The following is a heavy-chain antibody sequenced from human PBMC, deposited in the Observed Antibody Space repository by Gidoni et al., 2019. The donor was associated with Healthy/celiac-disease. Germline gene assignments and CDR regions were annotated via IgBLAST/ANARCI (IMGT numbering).Heavy chain of an antibody. J-gene: IGHJ4*02. D-gene: IGHD6-19*01. V-gene: IGHV3-30*04. CDR2: ISYDGSNK. CDR1: GFTFSSYA. Sequence: QVQLVESGGGVVQPGRSLRLSCAASGFTFSSYAMHWVRQAPGKGLEWVAVISYDGSNKYYADSVKGRFTISRDNSKNTLYLQMNSLRAEDTAVYYCASWETWAVADDYWGQGTLVTVSS. CDR3: ASWETWAVADDY.